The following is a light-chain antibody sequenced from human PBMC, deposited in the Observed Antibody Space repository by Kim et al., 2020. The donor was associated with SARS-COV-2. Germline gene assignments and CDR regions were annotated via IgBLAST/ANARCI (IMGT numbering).Light chain of an antibody. V-gene: IGLV6-57*04. CDR1: SGSIASNY. J-gene: IGLJ3*02. CDR3: QSYDSRRWV. Sequence: LTQPHSVSESPGKTVTISCTRSSGSIASNYVQWYQQRPGSAPTTVIYENNLRPSGVPDRFSGSIDRSSNSASLTISGLKTADEADYYCQSYDSRRWVFGGGTQLTVL. CDR2: ENN.